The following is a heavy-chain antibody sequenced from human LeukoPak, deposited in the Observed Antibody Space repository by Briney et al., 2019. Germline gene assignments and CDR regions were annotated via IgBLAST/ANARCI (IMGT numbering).Heavy chain of an antibody. D-gene: IGHD5-12*01. CDR2: INIYSGNT. J-gene: IGHJ6*02. V-gene: IGHV1-18*01. CDR3: ARDYWLPKASPYYYGMDV. CDR1: GCTFTTYV. Sequence: GASVKVSCKASGCTFTTYVITWVRQAPGQGLEWMGWINIYSGNTNYAHKLQGRVTMTTDTSTSTAYMELRSLRSDDTAVYYCARDYWLPKASPYYYGMDVWGQGTTVTVSS.